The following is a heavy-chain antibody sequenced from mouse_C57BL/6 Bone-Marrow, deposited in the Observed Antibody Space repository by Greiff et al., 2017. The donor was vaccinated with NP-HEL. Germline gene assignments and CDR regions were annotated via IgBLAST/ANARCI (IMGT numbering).Heavy chain of an antibody. CDR1: GFNIKDDY. D-gene: IGHD1-1*02. CDR3: TTDYGLTGAMDY. V-gene: IGHV14-4*01. CDR2: IDPENGDT. Sequence: EVQLQRSGAELVRPGASVKLSCTASGFNIKDDYMHWVKQRPEQGLEWIGWIDPENGDTEYASKFQGKATITADKSSNTAYLQLSSLTSEDTAVYYCTTDYGLTGAMDYWGQGTSVTVSS. J-gene: IGHJ4*01.